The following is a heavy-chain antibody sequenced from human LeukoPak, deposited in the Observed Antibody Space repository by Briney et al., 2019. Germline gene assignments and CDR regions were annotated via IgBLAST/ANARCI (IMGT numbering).Heavy chain of an antibody. CDR2: ISPGGGTT. D-gene: IGHD3-3*01. CDR3: AKEEWLGKMNFFDY. V-gene: IGHV3-23*01. J-gene: IGHJ4*02. Sequence: GVPLRLFCAVSGFAFGSWAMRGLRQSPARALEWVASISPGGGTTYYADYVKGRFTISRDNSQNTLYLQMNSLRAADTAVYYCAKEEWLGKMNFFDYWGQGALVTVSS. CDR1: GFAFGSWA.